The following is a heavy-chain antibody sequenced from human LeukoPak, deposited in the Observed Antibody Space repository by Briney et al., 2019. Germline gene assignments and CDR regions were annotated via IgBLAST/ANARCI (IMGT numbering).Heavy chain of an antibody. V-gene: IGHV4-59*01. CDR2: ISNGGST. Sequence: SETLSLTCTVPGGSISSFYWSWIRQPPGKGLEWIGYISNGGSTIYNPSLESRVTISVDTSKNQLSLKLTSVTAADTALYHCVRFQPNTSGWAFDIWGQGTMVRVSS. J-gene: IGHJ3*02. D-gene: IGHD1-14*01. CDR3: VRFQPNTSGWAFDI. CDR1: GGSISSFY.